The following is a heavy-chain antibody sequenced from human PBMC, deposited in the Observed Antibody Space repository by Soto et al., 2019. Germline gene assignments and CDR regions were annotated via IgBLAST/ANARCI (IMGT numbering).Heavy chain of an antibody. CDR1: GFTFDDYA. D-gene: IGHD6-19*01. CDR2: ITTSGGST. J-gene: IGHJ4*02. Sequence: EVQLVESGGGLVQPGRSLRLSCAASGFTFDDYAMHWVRQAPGKGLEWVSGITTSGGSTYYADSVKGRLTISRDNSKNTLYLQMNSLRAEDTAVYYCAKDRGGSGWRFDYWGQGTLVTVSS. V-gene: IGHV3-23*04. CDR3: AKDRGGSGWRFDY.